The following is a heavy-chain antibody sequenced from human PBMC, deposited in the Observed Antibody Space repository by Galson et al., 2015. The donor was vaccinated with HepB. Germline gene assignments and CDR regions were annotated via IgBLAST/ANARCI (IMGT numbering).Heavy chain of an antibody. J-gene: IGHJ4*02. CDR2: IYYSGST. CDR1: GGSISSYY. D-gene: IGHD1-26*01. V-gene: IGHV4-59*01. CDR3: ARDPGGPNLFDY. Sequence: SETLSLTCTVSGGSISSYYWSWIRQPPGKGLEWIGYIYYSGSTNYNPSLKSRVTISVDTSKNQFSLKLSSVTAADTAVYYCARDPGGPNLFDYWGQGTLVTVSS.